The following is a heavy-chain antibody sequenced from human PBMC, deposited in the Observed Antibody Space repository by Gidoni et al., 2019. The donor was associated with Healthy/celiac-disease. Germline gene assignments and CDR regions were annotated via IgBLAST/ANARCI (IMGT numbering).Heavy chain of an antibody. Sequence: QVQLVESGGGVVQPGRSLRLSCAASGFTFSSYAMHWVRQAPGKGLEWVAVISYDGSNKYYADSVKGRFTISRDNSKNTLYLQMNSLRAEDTAVYYCAKTGYSSRGGYFDYWGQGTLVTVSS. J-gene: IGHJ4*02. V-gene: IGHV3-30-3*02. CDR2: ISYDGSNK. CDR1: GFTFSSYA. D-gene: IGHD6-13*01. CDR3: AKTGYSSRGGYFDY.